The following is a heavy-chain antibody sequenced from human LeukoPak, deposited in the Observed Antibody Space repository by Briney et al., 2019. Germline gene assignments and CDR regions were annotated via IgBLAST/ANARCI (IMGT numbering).Heavy chain of an antibody. CDR2: ISGSGGST. CDR1: GFTFSSYA. CDR3: AKESTIFGVVTLDAFDI. V-gene: IGHV3-23*01. J-gene: IGHJ3*02. Sequence: GGSLRLSCAASGFTFSSYAMSWVRQAPGKGLEWVSAISGSGGSTYYADSVKGRFTISRDNSKNTLYLQMNSLRAEDTAVYYCAKESTIFGVVTLDAFDIWGQGTMVTVSS. D-gene: IGHD3-3*01.